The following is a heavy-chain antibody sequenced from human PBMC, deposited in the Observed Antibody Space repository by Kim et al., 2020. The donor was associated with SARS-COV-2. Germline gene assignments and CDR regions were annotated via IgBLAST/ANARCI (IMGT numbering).Heavy chain of an antibody. D-gene: IGHD3-22*01. CDR1: GGSFSGYY. J-gene: IGHJ4*02. V-gene: IGHV4-34*01. CDR3: ARLTTIRRRINYYDSSGYHPVFDY. Sequence: SETLSLTCAVYGGSFSGYYWSWIRQPPGKGLEWIGEINHSGSTNYNPSLKSRVTISVDTSKNQFSLKLSSVTAADTAVYYCARLTTIRRRINYYDSSGYHPVFDYWGQGTLVTVSS. CDR2: INHSGST.